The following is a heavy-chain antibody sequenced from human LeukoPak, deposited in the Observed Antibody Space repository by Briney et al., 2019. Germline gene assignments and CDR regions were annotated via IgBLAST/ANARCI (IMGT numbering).Heavy chain of an antibody. J-gene: IGHJ6*03. CDR1: GGTFSSYA. CDR3: ARGDDYDYYYYMDV. CDR2: IIPIFGTA. Sequence: SVKVSCKASGGTFSSYAISWVRQAPGQGLEWMGGIIPIFGTANYAQKFQGRVTMTRNTSISTAYMELSSLRSEDTAVYYCARGDDYDYYYYMDVWGKGTTVTISS. D-gene: IGHD1-1*01. V-gene: IGHV1-69*05.